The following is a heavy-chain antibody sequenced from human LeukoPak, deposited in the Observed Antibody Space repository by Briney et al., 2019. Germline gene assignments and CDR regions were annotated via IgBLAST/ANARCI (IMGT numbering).Heavy chain of an antibody. V-gene: IGHV1-18*01. D-gene: IGHD3-22*01. CDR3: ARLGGGDSRGPHHALDG. CDR2: ISAYNGNT. Sequence: ASVKVSCKASGYTFTSYGINWVRQAPGQGLEWMGWISAYNGNTNFAQKLQGRVTMTTDTSTSTAYMELRSLRSDDTAVYYCARLGGGDSRGPHHALDGWRQGTTLTVPS. CDR1: GYTFTSYG. J-gene: IGHJ6*02.